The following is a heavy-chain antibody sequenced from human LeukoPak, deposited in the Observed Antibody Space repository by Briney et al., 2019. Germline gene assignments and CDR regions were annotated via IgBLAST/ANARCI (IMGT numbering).Heavy chain of an antibody. Sequence: ASVKVSCKASGYTFTSYYMHWVRQAPGQGLEWMGMINPSGGSTRYAQKFQGRVTMTRNTSISTAYMELSSLRSEDTAVYYCARGSRLRFLDYWGQGTLVTVSS. J-gene: IGHJ4*02. CDR2: INPSGGST. CDR1: GYTFTSYY. D-gene: IGHD4-17*01. CDR3: ARGSRLRFLDY. V-gene: IGHV1-46*01.